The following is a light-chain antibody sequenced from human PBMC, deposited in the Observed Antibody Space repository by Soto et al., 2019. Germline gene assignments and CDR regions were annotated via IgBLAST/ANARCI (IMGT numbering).Light chain of an antibody. CDR1: QSVPRSY. V-gene: IGKV3-20*01. CDR3: QQYGSSIT. CDR2: GTS. J-gene: IGKJ5*01. Sequence: EIVLTQSPGTLSLSPGERATLSCRASQSVPRSYLAWYQQKPGQAPRLLIYGTSSMATGIPDRFSGSGSGTDFTLTISRLEPEDCAVFYCQQYGSSITFGQGTRLEIK.